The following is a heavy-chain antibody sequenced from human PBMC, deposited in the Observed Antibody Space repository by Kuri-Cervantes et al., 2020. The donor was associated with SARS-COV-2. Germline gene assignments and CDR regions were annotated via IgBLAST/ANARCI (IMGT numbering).Heavy chain of an antibody. V-gene: IGHV3-21*01. CDR1: GLTFSSYS. CDR2: ISSSSSYI. CDR3: ARDVAAGRAYYYYMDV. J-gene: IGHJ6*03. D-gene: IGHD6-13*01. Sequence: LSLSCAASGLTFSSYSMNWVRQAPGKGLEWVSSISSSSSYIYYADSVKGRFTISRDNAKNSLYLQMNSLRAEDTAVYYCARDVAAGRAYYYYMDVWGKGTTVTVSS.